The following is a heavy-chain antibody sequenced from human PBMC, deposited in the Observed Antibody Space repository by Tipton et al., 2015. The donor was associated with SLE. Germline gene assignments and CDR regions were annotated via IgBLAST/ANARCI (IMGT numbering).Heavy chain of an antibody. J-gene: IGHJ3*02. CDR2: IYYSGST. CDR3: ARGGIVGASRAFDI. V-gene: IGHV4-39*01. CDR1: GGSISSSSYY. D-gene: IGHD1-26*01. Sequence: TLSLTCIVSGGSISSSSYYWGWIRQPPGKGLEWIGSIYYSGSTYYNPSLKSRVTISVDTSKNQFSLKLNSVTAADTAVYYCARGGIVGASRAFDIWGQETMVTVSS.